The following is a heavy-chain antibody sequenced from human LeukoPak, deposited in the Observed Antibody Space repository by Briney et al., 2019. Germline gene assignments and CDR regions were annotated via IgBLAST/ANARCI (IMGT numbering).Heavy chain of an antibody. CDR3: ARGVYYYDRSGYYQYYFDY. V-gene: IGHV3-11*01. J-gene: IGHJ4*02. CDR1: EFSFSDYY. CDR2: ISSSADNM. Sequence: GGSLRLSCAASEFSFSDYYMSWIRQAPGRGLEWISYISSSADNMYYADSVKGRFNISRDNAKNTLYLQINSLGAEDTAVYYCARGVYYYDRSGYYQYYFDYWGQGTLVTVSS. D-gene: IGHD3-22*01.